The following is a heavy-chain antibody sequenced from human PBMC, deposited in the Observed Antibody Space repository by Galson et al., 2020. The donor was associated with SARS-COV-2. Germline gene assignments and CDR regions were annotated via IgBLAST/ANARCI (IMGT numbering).Heavy chain of an antibody. CDR1: GGSISGYY. CDR2: IFYSGST. J-gene: IGHJ6*03. CDR3: AKDGMAHYYYYYMDV. Sequence: SETLSLTCTVSGGSISGYYWSWIRQPPGKGLELIGYIFYSGSTNYNPSLKSRVTISVDTSKNQFSLRLSSVTAADTAVYYCAKDGMAHYYYYYMDVWGKGTTVTVSS. V-gene: IGHV4-59*01.